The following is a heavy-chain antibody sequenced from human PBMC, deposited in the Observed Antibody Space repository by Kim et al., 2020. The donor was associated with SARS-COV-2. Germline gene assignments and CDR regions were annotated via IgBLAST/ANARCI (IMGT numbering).Heavy chain of an antibody. CDR3: AGISTSCSYNGASNWFDH. J-gene: IGHJ5*02. V-gene: IGHV4-39*01. CDR2: IYYSGST. Sequence: SETLSLTCTVSGGSISSSSYYWGWIRQPPGKGLEWIGRIYYSGSTYYNPSLKSRVTISVDTSKNQFSLKLSSVTAADTAVYYCAGISTSCSYNGASNWFDHGGQGTLVTVSS. CDR1: GGSISSSSYY. D-gene: IGHD2-2*01.